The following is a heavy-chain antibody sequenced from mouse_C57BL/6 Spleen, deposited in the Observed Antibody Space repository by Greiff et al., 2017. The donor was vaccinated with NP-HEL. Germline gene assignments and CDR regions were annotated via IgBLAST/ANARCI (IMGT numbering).Heavy chain of an antibody. Sequence: QVQLQQSGAELVKPGASVKISCKASGYAFSSYWMNWVKQRPGKGLEWIGQIYPGDGDTNYNGKFKGKATLTADKSSSTAYMQLSSLTSEDSAVYFCARWDYYGSRNFDYWGQGTTLTVSS. CDR1: GYAFSSYW. D-gene: IGHD1-1*01. CDR3: ARWDYYGSRNFDY. J-gene: IGHJ2*01. CDR2: IYPGDGDT. V-gene: IGHV1-80*01.